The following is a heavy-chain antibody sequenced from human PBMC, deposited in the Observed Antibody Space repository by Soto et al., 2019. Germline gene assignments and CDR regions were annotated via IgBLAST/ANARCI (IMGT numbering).Heavy chain of an antibody. D-gene: IGHD5-12*01. CDR1: GGTFSSYA. CDR3: ARANRPDDGYNSYAFDI. J-gene: IGHJ3*02. V-gene: IGHV1-69*06. Sequence: ASVKVSCKASGGTFSSYAISWVRQAPGQGLEWMGGIIPIFGTANYAQKFQGRVTITADKSTSTAYMELSSLRSEDTAVYYCARANRPDDGYNSYAFDIWGQGTMVTVSS. CDR2: IIPIFGTA.